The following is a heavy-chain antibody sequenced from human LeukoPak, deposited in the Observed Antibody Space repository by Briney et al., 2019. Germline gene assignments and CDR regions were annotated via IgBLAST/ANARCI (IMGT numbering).Heavy chain of an antibody. Sequence: SETLSLTCTVSGGSISSYYWSWIRQPPGKGLEWIGYIHYSGSTHYNPSLKSRVTISVDTSKNQVSLKLSSVTAADTAIYYCAKHYMGSSYNRALDYWGQGTLVTVSS. CDR1: GGSISSYY. D-gene: IGHD3-10*01. CDR3: AKHYMGSSYNRALDY. V-gene: IGHV4-59*08. CDR2: IHYSGST. J-gene: IGHJ4*02.